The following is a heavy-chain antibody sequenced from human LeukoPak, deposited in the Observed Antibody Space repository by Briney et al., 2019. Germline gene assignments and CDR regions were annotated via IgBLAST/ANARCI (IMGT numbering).Heavy chain of an antibody. CDR1: GYSFTGYF. J-gene: IGHJ4*02. Sequence: ASVKVSCKASGYSFTGYFMQWVRQAPGQGLEWMGWINPNSGDTNYAQKFQGRVTMTRDTSISTAYMELSRLRSDDAAVYYCARGGTGGYDYYYWGQGTLVTVSS. CDR2: INPNSGDT. V-gene: IGHV1-2*02. CDR3: ARGGTGGYDYYY. D-gene: IGHD5-12*01.